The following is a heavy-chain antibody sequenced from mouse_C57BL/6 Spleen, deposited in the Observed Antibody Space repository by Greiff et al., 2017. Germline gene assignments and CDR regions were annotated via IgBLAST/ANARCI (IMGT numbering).Heavy chain of an antibody. D-gene: IGHD2-5*01. V-gene: IGHV2-5*01. J-gene: IGHJ4*01. CDR2: IWRGGST. CDR3: AKKGDYSNLYAMDY. CDR1: GFSLTSYG. Sequence: VKLQESGPGLVQPSQSLSITCTVSGFSLTSYGVHWVRQSPGKGLEWLGVIWRGGSTDYNAAFMSRLSITKDNSKSQVFFKMNSLQADDTAIYYCAKKGDYSNLYAMDYWGQGTSVTVSS.